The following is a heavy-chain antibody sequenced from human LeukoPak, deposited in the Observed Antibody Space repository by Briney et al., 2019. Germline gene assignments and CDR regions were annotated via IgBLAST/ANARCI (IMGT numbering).Heavy chain of an antibody. Sequence: GGSLRLSCAASGFTFSSYAMSWVRQAPGKGLEWVSAISGSGGSTYYADSVKGRFTISRDNSKNTLYLQMSSLRAEDTAVYYCAKLIYCSSTSCSEFDYWGQGTLVTVSS. CDR3: AKLIYCSSTSCSEFDY. CDR2: ISGSGGST. D-gene: IGHD2-2*01. J-gene: IGHJ4*02. CDR1: GFTFSSYA. V-gene: IGHV3-23*01.